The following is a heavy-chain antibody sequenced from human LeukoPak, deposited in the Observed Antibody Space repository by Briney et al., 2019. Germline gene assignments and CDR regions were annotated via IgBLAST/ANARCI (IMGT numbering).Heavy chain of an antibody. D-gene: IGHD3-9*01. J-gene: IGHJ4*02. Sequence: SQTLSLTCAISGDTVSSNSAAWNWVRQSPSRGLEWLGRTYYRSKWYNDYAASVKSRINVDSDTSKNQFSLHLNSVTPEDTAVYYCARGRYYHILTGYYNRDGLAYWGQGTLVTVSS. V-gene: IGHV6-1*01. CDR3: ARGRYYHILTGYYNRDGLAY. CDR1: GDTVSSNSAA. CDR2: TYYRSKWYN.